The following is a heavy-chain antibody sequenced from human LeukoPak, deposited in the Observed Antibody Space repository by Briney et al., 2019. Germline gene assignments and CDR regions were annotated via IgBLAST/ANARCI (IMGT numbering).Heavy chain of an antibody. CDR1: GFTFSSYA. CDR3: AKDRIAARPNWFDP. CDR2: NSGSGGST. D-gene: IGHD6-6*01. V-gene: IGHV3-23*01. J-gene: IGHJ5*02. Sequence: GGSLRLSCAASGFTFSSYAMSWVRQAPGKGLEWVSANSGSGGSTYYADSVKGRFTISRDNSKNTLYLQMNSLRAEDTTVYYCAKDRIAARPNWFDPWGQGTLVTVSS.